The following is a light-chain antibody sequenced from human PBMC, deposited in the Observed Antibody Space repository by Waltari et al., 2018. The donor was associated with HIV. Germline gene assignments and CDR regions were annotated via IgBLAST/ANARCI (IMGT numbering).Light chain of an antibody. CDR3: QQYYSTPE. Sequence: DIVMTQSPDSVAVSLGERATINCRSSQSVFYSSNNKNYLAWYQQKPGQSPKLLIYWASTRESGVPDRFSGSGSGTDFTLTISSLQAEDVAVYYWQQYYSTPEFGPGTKVEI. J-gene: IGKJ3*01. CDR1: QSVFYSSNNKNY. CDR2: WAS. V-gene: IGKV4-1*01.